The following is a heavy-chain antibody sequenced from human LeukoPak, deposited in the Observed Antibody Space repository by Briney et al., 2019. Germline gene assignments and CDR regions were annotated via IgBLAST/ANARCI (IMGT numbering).Heavy chain of an antibody. Sequence: ASVKVSCKASGYTFTGYYMHWVRQAPGQGLEWMGWINPNSGGTNYAQKFQGWVTMTRDTSISTAYMELSRLRSDDTAVYYCARDRGFGELTNYYYYGMDVWGQGTTVTVSS. CDR1: GYTFTGYY. V-gene: IGHV1-2*04. CDR2: INPNSGGT. J-gene: IGHJ6*02. CDR3: ARDRGFGELTNYYYYGMDV. D-gene: IGHD3-10*01.